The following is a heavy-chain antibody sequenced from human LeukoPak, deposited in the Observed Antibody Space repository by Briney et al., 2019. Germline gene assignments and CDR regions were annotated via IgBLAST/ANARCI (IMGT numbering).Heavy chain of an antibody. Sequence: SETLSLTCTVSGYSISSRYYWGWIRQPPGKGLEWIGGIYHSGSTNYNPSLKRRVTMSVDKSKNQFSLKLSSVTAADTAVFYCVRRRYNYGFDSWGQGTLVTVSS. J-gene: IGHJ4*02. CDR2: IYHSGST. V-gene: IGHV4-38-2*02. D-gene: IGHD5-18*01. CDR1: GYSISSRYY. CDR3: VRRRYNYGFDS.